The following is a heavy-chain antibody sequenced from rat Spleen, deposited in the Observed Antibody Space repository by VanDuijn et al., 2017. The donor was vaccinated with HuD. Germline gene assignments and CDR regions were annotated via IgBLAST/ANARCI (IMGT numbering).Heavy chain of an antibody. CDR1: GFTFSDYT. Sequence: EVQLVESGGGLVQPGRSLKLSCAASGFTFSDYTMAWVRQAPKKGLEWVAAIIYDGSNTYYRDSVKGRFTISRDIAKSTLYLQMNSLQTEDTATYFCARADVAAISTDGIWGQGIMVTVSS. CDR2: IIYDGSNT. J-gene: IGHJ2*01. D-gene: IGHD1-2*01. CDR3: ARADVAAISTDGI. V-gene: IGHV5-7*01.